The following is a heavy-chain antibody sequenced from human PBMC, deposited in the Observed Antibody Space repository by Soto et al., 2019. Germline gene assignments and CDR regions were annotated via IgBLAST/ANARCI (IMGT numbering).Heavy chain of an antibody. J-gene: IGHJ4*02. CDR2: ISYDGSNK. CDR3: AKKYCSSTSCYFAIDY. V-gene: IGHV3-30*18. D-gene: IGHD2-2*01. CDR1: GFTFSSYG. Sequence: QVQLVESGGGVVQPGRSLRLSCAASGFTFSSYGMHWVRQAPGTGLEWVAVISYDGSNKYYADSVKGRFTISRDNSKNTLYLQMNSLRAEDTAVYYCAKKYCSSTSCYFAIDYWGQGTLVTVSS.